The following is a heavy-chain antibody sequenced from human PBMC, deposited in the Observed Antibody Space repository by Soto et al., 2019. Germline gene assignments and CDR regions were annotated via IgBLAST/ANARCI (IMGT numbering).Heavy chain of an antibody. J-gene: IGHJ3*02. Sequence: SSETLSLTCAVYGGSFSGYYWSWIRQPPGKGLEWIGEINHSGSTNYNPSLKSRVTISVDTSKNQFSLKLSSVTAADTAVYYCARGASSDAFDIWGQGTMVTVSS. V-gene: IGHV4-34*01. CDR3: ARGASSDAFDI. CDR2: INHSGST. D-gene: IGHD6-6*01. CDR1: GGSFSGYY.